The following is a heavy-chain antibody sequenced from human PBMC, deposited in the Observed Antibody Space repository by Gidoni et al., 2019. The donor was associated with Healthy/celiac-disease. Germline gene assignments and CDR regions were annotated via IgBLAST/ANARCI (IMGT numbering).Heavy chain of an antibody. CDR3: ARDLSSCSSTSCSTHYYYYYMDV. Sequence: QVQLVQSGAEVKTPGASVKVSCKASGYTFTSYAMHWVRQAPGQRLAWMGWINAGNGNTKYSQKFQGRVTITRDTSASTAYMELSSLRSEDTAVYYCARDLSSCSSTSCSTHYYYYYMDVWGKGTTVTVSS. J-gene: IGHJ6*03. CDR2: INAGNGNT. D-gene: IGHD2-2*01. V-gene: IGHV1-3*01. CDR1: GYTFTSYA.